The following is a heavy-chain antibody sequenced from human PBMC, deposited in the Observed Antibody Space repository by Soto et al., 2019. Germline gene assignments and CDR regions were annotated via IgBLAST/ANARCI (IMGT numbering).Heavy chain of an antibody. CDR3: AKDGYLDTYYFDY. D-gene: IGHD3-9*01. CDR1: GFTFSSYA. CDR2: ISYDGISK. J-gene: IGHJ4*02. V-gene: IGHV3-30-3*01. Sequence: QVQLVESGGGVVQPGRSLRLSCAASGFTFSSYAMHWVRQAPGKGLEWVAVISYDGISKHYADSVKGRFSISRDDSENTLYVQMNSLRAEDTALYYCAKDGYLDTYYFDYWGQGTLVNVSS.